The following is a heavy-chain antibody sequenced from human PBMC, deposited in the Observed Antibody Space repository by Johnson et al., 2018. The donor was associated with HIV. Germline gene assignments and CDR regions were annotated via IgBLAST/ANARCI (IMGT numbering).Heavy chain of an antibody. CDR1: GFTFRSYA. D-gene: IGHD1-26*01. Sequence: VQLVESGGGVVQPGRSLRLSCAASGFTFRSYAMHWVRQAPGKGLEWVSYISSRATTIYYADSVKGRFTISRDNAKNSLYLQMNSLRAEDTAVYYCARFPPGGNYYFDIWGQGTMVTVSS. CDR3: ARFPPGGNYYFDI. J-gene: IGHJ3*02. V-gene: IGHV3-48*03. CDR2: ISSRATTI.